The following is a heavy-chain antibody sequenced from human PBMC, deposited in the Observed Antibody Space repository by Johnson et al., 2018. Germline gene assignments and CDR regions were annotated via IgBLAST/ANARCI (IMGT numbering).Heavy chain of an antibody. Sequence: QVQLVQSGGGVVQPGRSLRLSCAASGFPFSSYGMHWGPQAPGKGLEWVALISYDGSNKYFADSVKGRFTISRDNSKNTLYLQMNSLSAEDTAVYYCAKGDYFGRSALAEYCQHWGQGTLVTVSS. J-gene: IGHJ1*01. CDR3: AKGDYFGRSALAEYCQH. V-gene: IGHV3-30*18. CDR1: GFPFSSYG. CDR2: ISYDGSNK. D-gene: IGHD3-10*01.